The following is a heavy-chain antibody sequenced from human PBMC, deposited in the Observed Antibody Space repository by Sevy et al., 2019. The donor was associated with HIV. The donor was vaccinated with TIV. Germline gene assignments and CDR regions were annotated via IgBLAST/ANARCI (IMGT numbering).Heavy chain of an antibody. Sequence: GGSLRLSCAASGLSFSNAWMAWVRQAPGKGLEWVGRIRSEIGGGAEDFAALAKGKFTISRDDPKNTQYPQMNSLKTGETAVNYVAKDDRRDGMIVVPFEKWGLGTLVTVSS. CDR3: AKDDRRDGMIVVPFEK. D-gene: IGHD3-22*01. CDR2: IRSEIGGGAE. J-gene: IGHJ4*02. CDR1: GLSFSNAW. V-gene: IGHV3-15*01.